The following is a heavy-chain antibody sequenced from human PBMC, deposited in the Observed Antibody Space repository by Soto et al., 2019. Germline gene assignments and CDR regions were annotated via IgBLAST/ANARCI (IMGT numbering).Heavy chain of an antibody. CDR3: ASELVGLYYYYGMDV. D-gene: IGHD2-15*01. Sequence: PSETPSLTCTVSGGSISSSSYYWGWIRQPPGKGLEWIGSIYYSGSTYYNPSLKSRVTISVDTSKNQFSLKLSSVTAADTAVYYCASELVGLYYYYGMDVWGQGTTVTVSS. CDR1: GGSISSSSYY. CDR2: IYYSGST. J-gene: IGHJ6*02. V-gene: IGHV4-39*01.